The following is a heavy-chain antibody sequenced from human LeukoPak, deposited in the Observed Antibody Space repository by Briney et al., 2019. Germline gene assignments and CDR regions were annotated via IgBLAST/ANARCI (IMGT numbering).Heavy chain of an antibody. CDR3: ARVGGGSYPYPGAFDI. CDR2: VYYSGST. D-gene: IGHD1-26*01. V-gene: IGHV4-39*07. J-gene: IGHJ3*02. Sequence: SETLSLTCTVSGDSITSSSYYWGWIRQPPGKGLEWIGSVYYSGSTYYNPSLKSRVTISVDTSKNQFSLKLSSVTAADTAVYYCARVGGGSYPYPGAFDIWGQGTMVTVSS. CDR1: GDSITSSSYY.